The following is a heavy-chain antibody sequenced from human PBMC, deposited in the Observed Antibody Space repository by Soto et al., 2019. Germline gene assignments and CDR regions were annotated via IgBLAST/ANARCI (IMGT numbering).Heavy chain of an antibody. J-gene: IGHJ6*02. Sequence: ASVKVSCKASGYTFTGYDINWVRQATGQGLEWMGWMNPNSGNTGYAQKFQGRVTMTRNTSISTAYMELSSLRSEDTAVYYCARVRATVTTGGMDVWGQGTTVTVSS. CDR1: GYTFTGYD. CDR2: MNPNSGNT. D-gene: IGHD4-17*01. V-gene: IGHV1-8*01. CDR3: ARVRATVTTGGMDV.